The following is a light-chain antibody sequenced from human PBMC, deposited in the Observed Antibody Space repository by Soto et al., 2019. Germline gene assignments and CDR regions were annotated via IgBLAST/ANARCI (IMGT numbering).Light chain of an antibody. CDR2: GAS. V-gene: IGKV3-20*01. CDR1: QSVTKS. Sequence: EIVLTQSPGTLSLSPGERATLSCRASQSVTKSLAWYQQKPGLAPRLLIYGASSRATGIPDRFSGSGSGTDFTLTISRLEPEDFAVYYCQQYGGSPRTFGQGTKVE. J-gene: IGKJ1*01. CDR3: QQYGGSPRT.